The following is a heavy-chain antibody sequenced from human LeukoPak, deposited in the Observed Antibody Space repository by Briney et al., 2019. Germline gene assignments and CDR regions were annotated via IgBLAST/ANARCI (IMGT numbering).Heavy chain of an antibody. Sequence: SVKVSCKASGGTFSSYAISWVRQAPGQGLEWMGGIIPILGTANYAQKFQGRVTITTDESTSTAYMELSSLRSEDTAVYYCAGVRRDGYNAVDYWGQGTVVTVSS. CDR1: GGTFSSYA. V-gene: IGHV1-69*05. CDR3: AGVRRDGYNAVDY. CDR2: IIPILGTA. J-gene: IGHJ4*02. D-gene: IGHD5-24*01.